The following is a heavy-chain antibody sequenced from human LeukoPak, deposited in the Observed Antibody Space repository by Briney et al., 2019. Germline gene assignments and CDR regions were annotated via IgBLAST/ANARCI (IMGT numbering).Heavy chain of an antibody. CDR1: GYTFTGYY. CDR2: INPNSGGT. D-gene: IGHD2-15*01. Sequence: GASVKVSCKASGYTFTGYYMHWVRQAPGQGLEWMGWINPNSGGTNYAQKFQGRVTMTRDTSISTAYMELSRLRSDDTAVYYRARWDIVVVAAAKANWFDPWGQGTLVTVSS. J-gene: IGHJ5*02. V-gene: IGHV1-2*02. CDR3: ARWDIVVVAAAKANWFDP.